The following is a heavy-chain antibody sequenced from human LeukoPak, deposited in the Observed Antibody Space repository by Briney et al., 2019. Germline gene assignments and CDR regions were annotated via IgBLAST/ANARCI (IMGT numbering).Heavy chain of an antibody. CDR3: ARDDCWSSTSCKHFDY. V-gene: IGHV3-21*01. D-gene: IGHD2-2*01. CDR2: ISSSSSYI. J-gene: IGHJ4*02. Sequence: PGGSLRLSCAASGFTFSSYSMNWVRQAPGKGLEWVSSISSSSSYIYYADSVKGRFTISRDNAKNSLYLQMNSLRAEDTAVYYCARDDCWSSTSCKHFDYWGQGTLVTVSS. CDR1: GFTFSSYS.